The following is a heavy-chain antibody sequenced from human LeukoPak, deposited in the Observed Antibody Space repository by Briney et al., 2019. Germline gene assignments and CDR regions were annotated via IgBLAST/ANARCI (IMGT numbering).Heavy chain of an antibody. CDR1: GFTVRNTY. CDR3: ARHIAAAGTGLNS. CDR2: IYSGGST. Sequence: GGSLRLSCAASGFTVRNTYMSWVRQAPGKGLEWVSVIYSGGSTYYADSVKGRFTISRDNSKNTLYLQVNSLRADDTAVYYCARHIAAAGTGLNSWGQGTLATVSS. D-gene: IGHD6-13*01. J-gene: IGHJ5*02. V-gene: IGHV3-53*01.